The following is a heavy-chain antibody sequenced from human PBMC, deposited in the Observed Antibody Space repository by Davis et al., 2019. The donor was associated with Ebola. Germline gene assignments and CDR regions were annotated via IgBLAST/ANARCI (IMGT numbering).Heavy chain of an antibody. CDR3: AREIIVVVVAAPQRYYYYGMDV. CDR2: ISAYNGNT. CDR1: GYTFTSYG. D-gene: IGHD2-15*01. V-gene: IGHV1-18*01. J-gene: IGHJ6*04. Sequence: AASVKVSCKASGYTFTSYGISWVRQAPGQGLEWMGWISAYNGNTNYAQKLQGRVTMTTDTSTSTAYMELRSLRSDDTAVYYCAREIIVVVVAAPQRYYYYGMDVWGKGTTVTVSS.